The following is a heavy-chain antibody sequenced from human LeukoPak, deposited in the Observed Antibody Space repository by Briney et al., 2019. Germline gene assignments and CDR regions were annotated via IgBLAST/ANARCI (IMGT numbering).Heavy chain of an antibody. V-gene: IGHV1-18*01. J-gene: IGHJ4*02. CDR1: GYTFTSYG. CDR2: IYTYSGNT. CDR3: ARAPPLGGAAAASVAFDY. D-gene: IGHD6-13*01. Sequence: GSSVNVSLKGSGYTFTSYGFTWVRLPHAPGHELVGWIYTYSGNTNNAQRVQGRVTMTTDTSASTAYKELRRLRSDDTAVYYCARAPPLGGAAAASVAFDYWGQGTLVTVSS.